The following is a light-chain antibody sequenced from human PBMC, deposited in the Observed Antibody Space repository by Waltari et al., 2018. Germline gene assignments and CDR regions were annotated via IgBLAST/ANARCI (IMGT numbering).Light chain of an antibody. CDR1: SSDIGGYNH. J-gene: IGLJ3*02. V-gene: IGLV2-8*01. CDR3: SSYGGNRNEV. CDR2: EVN. Sequence: QSALTQPPSASGSPGQSVIISCTGTSSDIGGYNHSSWYQQHPGKAPKVLIYEVNKRPSGVPDRFSGSKSGNTASLTVSGLQADDEADYYCSSYGGNRNEVFGGGTKLTVL.